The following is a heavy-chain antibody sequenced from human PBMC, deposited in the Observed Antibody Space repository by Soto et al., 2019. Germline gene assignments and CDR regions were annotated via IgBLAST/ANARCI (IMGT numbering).Heavy chain of an antibody. D-gene: IGHD2-15*01. CDR3: ARRCSGSSCYTSGAFDI. CDR1: GGSFSDYY. V-gene: IGHV4-34*01. J-gene: IGHJ3*02. CDR2: INHSGST. Sequence: QVQLRQWGAGLLKPSETLSLTCAVFGGSFSDYYWSWIRQPSGKGLEWIGEINHSGSTNYNPSLKSRATISIYTSKNQFSLKLNSVTAADTAVYYCARRCSGSSCYTSGAFDIWGQGTMVTVS.